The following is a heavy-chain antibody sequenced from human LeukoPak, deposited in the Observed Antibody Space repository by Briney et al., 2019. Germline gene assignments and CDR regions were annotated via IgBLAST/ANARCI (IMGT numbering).Heavy chain of an antibody. Sequence: SETLSLTCTVSGGSISSYYWSWIRQPPGKGLEWIGYISHSGSTNYNSSLKSRVTISVDTSKNQFSLKLSSVTAADTAVYYCARTRYSSGWFFDYWGQGTLVTVSS. D-gene: IGHD6-19*01. J-gene: IGHJ4*02. CDR3: ARTRYSSGWFFDY. CDR1: GGSISSYY. CDR2: ISHSGST. V-gene: IGHV4-59*01.